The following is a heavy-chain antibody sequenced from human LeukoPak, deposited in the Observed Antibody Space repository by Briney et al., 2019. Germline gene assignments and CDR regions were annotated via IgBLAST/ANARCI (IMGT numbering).Heavy chain of an antibody. CDR2: INPSGGST. J-gene: IGHJ6*03. Sequence: ASVKVSCKASGYTLTSYYMHWVRQAPGQGLEWMVIINPSGGSTSYAQKFQGRVTMTRDMSTSTVYMELSSLRSEDTAVYYCARDKEIRRGITIFGVVIPPYYYYYMDVWGKGTTVTVSS. CDR1: GYTLTSYY. D-gene: IGHD3-3*01. V-gene: IGHV1-46*01. CDR3: ARDKEIRRGITIFGVVIPPYYYYYMDV.